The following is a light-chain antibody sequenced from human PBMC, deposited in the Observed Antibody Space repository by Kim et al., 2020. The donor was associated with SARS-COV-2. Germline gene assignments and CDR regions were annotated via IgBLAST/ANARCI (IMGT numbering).Light chain of an antibody. V-gene: IGLV2-14*01. CDR1: RRDVGGYNY. CDR3: SSYTSSSTLYV. CDR2: EVS. Sequence: SYNISCTGTRRDVGGYNYVSWYQQHPGKAPKLMIYEVSDRPSGVSNRFSGSKSGNTASLTISGLQAEDEADYYCSSYTSSSTLYVFGTGTKVTVL. J-gene: IGLJ1*01.